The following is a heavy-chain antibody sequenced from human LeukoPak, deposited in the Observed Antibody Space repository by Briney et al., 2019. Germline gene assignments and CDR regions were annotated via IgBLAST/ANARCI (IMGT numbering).Heavy chain of an antibody. CDR3: ARQAQLLWFGELVNWFDP. CDR2: IIPILGTA. D-gene: IGHD3-10*01. J-gene: IGHJ5*02. CDR1: GGTFSSYA. Sequence: SVKVSCKASGGTFSSYAISWVRRAPGQGHEWMGRIIPILGTANYAQKFQGRVTITADESTSTAYMELSSLRSEDTAVYYCARQAQLLWFGELVNWFDPWGQGTLVTVSS. V-gene: IGHV1-69*11.